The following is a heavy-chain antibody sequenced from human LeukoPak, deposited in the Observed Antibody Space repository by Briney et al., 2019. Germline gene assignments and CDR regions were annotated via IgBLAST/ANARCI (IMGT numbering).Heavy chain of an antibody. Sequence: PGGSLRLSCAASGFTFSSYSMNWVRQAPGKGLEWVSSISSSGSYIYYADSVKGRFTISRDNSKNTLYLQMNSLRAEDTAVYYCARRDSSGYYYFDYWGQGTLVTVSS. J-gene: IGHJ4*02. D-gene: IGHD3-22*01. CDR3: ARRDSSGYYYFDY. CDR2: ISSSGSYI. CDR1: GFTFSSYS. V-gene: IGHV3-21*04.